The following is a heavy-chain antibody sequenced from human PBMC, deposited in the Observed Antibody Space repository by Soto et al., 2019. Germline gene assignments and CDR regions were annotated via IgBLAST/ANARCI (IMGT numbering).Heavy chain of an antibody. J-gene: IGHJ4*02. CDR1: GFTFSGYW. Sequence: PGGSLRLSCVVSGFTFSGYWMSWVRQAPGKGLEWVANIKQDGSEGYYVDSVKGRFTISRDNAKNSLYLQMNSLSAEDTAVYYCARPGSWRSFDCWGQGTLVTVSS. CDR2: IKQDGSEG. D-gene: IGHD1-26*01. CDR3: ARPGSWRSFDC. V-gene: IGHV3-7*01.